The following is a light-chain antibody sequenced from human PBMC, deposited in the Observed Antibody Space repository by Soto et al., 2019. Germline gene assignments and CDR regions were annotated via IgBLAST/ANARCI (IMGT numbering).Light chain of an antibody. Sequence: EIVLTQSPATLSLSLGERATLSCRASQSVSNFLAWYQQKPGQAPRLLIYDASNRATGIPVRFSGSGSGTDFTLTISSLDPEDFGLYYCQQRSDWFTFGQGTRLEIK. CDR3: QQRSDWFT. CDR1: QSVSNF. CDR2: DAS. V-gene: IGKV3-11*01. J-gene: IGKJ5*01.